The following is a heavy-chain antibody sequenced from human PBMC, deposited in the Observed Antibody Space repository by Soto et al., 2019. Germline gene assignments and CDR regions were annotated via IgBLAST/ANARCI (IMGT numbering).Heavy chain of an antibody. CDR3: VKGKESGYRGAFDS. V-gene: IGHV3-23*01. J-gene: IGHJ4*02. Sequence: EEQLLESGGGLVQPGVSLRLSCAATGFNFGSYAMGWVRQAPGKGLEWVSGVSGSGGSPYYADSVKGRLTISKDKSKNPLYLELNNLRSEDTAVYFCVKGKESGYRGAFDSWGQGTLVTVSS. CDR1: GFNFGSYA. CDR2: VSGSGGSP. D-gene: IGHD5-18*01.